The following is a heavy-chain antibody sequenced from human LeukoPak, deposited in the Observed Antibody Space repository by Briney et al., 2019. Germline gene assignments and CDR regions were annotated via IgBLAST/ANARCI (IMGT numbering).Heavy chain of an antibody. CDR2: IRYDGDNK. CDR3: AKGIAVAFAYYFDY. J-gene: IGHJ4*02. V-gene: IGHV3-30*02. D-gene: IGHD6-19*01. Sequence: GGSLRLSCAASGFTFSNFGMHWVRQAPGKGLEWVAFIRYDGDNKHYADSVKGRFTISRDNSMDTLYLQMNSLRAEDTAMYYCAKGIAVAFAYYFDYWGQGTLVTVSS. CDR1: GFTFSNFG.